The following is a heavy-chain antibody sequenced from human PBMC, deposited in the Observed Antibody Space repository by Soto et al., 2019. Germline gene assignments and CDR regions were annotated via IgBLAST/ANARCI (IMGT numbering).Heavy chain of an antibody. CDR2: IIPIFGPA. CDR3: GGTGYGGNSPYYFDY. CDR1: GGTFSSYA. V-gene: IGHV1-69*01. J-gene: IGHJ4*02. D-gene: IGHD2-21*02. Sequence: QVQLVQSGAEVKKPGSSVKVSCKASGGTFSSYAISWVRQAPGQGLEWMGGIIPIFGPANYAQKFQGRVTSTADESTSTADMELSSLRSEDTAVYYCGGTGYGGNSPYYFDYWGQGTLVTVAS.